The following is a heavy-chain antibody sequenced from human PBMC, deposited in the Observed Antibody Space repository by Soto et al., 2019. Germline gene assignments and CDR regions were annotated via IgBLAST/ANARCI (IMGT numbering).Heavy chain of an antibody. CDR3: TRDTAARPLYYYGMDV. Sequence: ASVKVSCKASGYTFTSYGISWVRQAPGQGLEWMGWISAYNGNTNYAQKLQGRVTMTTDTSTSTAYMELRSLRSDDTAVYYCTRDTAARPLYYYGMDVWGQGTTVTVSS. D-gene: IGHD6-6*01. CDR2: ISAYNGNT. V-gene: IGHV1-18*04. J-gene: IGHJ6*02. CDR1: GYTFTSYG.